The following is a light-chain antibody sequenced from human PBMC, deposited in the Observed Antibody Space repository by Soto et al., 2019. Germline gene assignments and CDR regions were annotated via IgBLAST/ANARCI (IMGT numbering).Light chain of an antibody. Sequence: EIVMTQSPATLSVSPGERATLSCRASQSVSSNLAWYQHKPGQAPRLLIYGASTMATGIPARFSGSGSGTEFTLTISSLQSEDFAVYYCQQYNDWPPKQYTFGQGTKLEIK. V-gene: IGKV3-15*01. CDR1: QSVSSN. J-gene: IGKJ2*01. CDR3: QQYNDWPPKQYT. CDR2: GAS.